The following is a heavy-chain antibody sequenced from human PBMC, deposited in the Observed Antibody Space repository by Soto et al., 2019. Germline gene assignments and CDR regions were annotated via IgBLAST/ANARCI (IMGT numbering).Heavy chain of an antibody. CDR2: ISDVGSNK. J-gene: IGHJ4*02. V-gene: IGHV3-30*09. D-gene: IGHD2-15*01. CDR1: GFTFSSYA. Sequence: QVQLVESGGGVVQPGRSLRLSCAASGFTFSSYAMHWVRQAPGKGLEWVAVISDVGSNKYYADSVRGRFAISRDNSKNTLYMQMNSLRAEDTAVYFCARDGGCYGVYWGQGTLVTVSS. CDR3: ARDGGCYGVY.